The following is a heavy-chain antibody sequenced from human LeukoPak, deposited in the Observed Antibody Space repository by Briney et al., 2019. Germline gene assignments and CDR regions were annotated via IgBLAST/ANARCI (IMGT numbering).Heavy chain of an antibody. Sequence: GGSLRLSCAASGFTFSSYAMSWVRQAPGKGLEWVSAISGSGGSTYYADSVKGRFTISRDNSKNTLYLQMNSLRAEDTAVYYCANPWGGPGHNTYYDRRDVWGKGPTVTVSS. D-gene: IGHD3-9*01. CDR2: ISGSGGST. CDR3: ANPWGGPGHNTYYDRRDV. J-gene: IGHJ6*04. CDR1: GFTFSSYA. V-gene: IGHV3-23*01.